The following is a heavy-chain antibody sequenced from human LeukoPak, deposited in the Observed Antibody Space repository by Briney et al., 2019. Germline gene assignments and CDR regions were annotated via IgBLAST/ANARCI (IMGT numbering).Heavy chain of an antibody. CDR2: IGANGVDT. CDR1: GFTFSTYA. J-gene: IGHJ6*02. Sequence: GESLRLSCTASGFTFSTYAMGWARQAPGKGLEWVSGIGANGVDTFYAESAKGRFTISRDNSKNTVYLQMNTLRVEDTAVYYCTRDLMDYDVSTGLHHYYMDVWGQGTTVTVSS. CDR3: TRDLMDYDVSTGLHHYYMDV. V-gene: IGHV3-23*01. D-gene: IGHD3-9*01.